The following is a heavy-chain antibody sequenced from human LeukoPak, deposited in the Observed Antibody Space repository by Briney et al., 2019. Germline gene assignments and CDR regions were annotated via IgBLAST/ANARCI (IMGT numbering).Heavy chain of an antibody. Sequence: SETLSLTCAVSGYSISSGYYWGWIRQPPGKGLEWIGYIYYSGSTNYNPSLKSRVTISVDTSKNQFSLKLSSVTAADTAVYYCARGPLNYYDSSGYPIGRYFDYWGQGTLVTVSS. CDR3: ARGPLNYYDSSGYPIGRYFDY. V-gene: IGHV4-61*01. CDR1: GYSISSGYY. D-gene: IGHD3-22*01. CDR2: IYYSGST. J-gene: IGHJ4*02.